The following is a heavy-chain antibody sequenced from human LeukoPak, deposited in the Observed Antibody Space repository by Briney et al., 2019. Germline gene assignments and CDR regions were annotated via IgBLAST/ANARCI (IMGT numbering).Heavy chain of an antibody. J-gene: IGHJ4*02. Sequence: GGSLRLSCAASGFTLSDYCMSWIRQAPGKGLEWVSYISSSGSTIYYADSVKGRFTISRDNAKNSLYLQMNSLRAEDTAVYYCAKIWVRGVIRGWGQGTLVTVSS. D-gene: IGHD3-10*01. CDR3: AKIWVRGVIRG. CDR2: ISSSGSTI. CDR1: GFTLSDYC. V-gene: IGHV3-11*01.